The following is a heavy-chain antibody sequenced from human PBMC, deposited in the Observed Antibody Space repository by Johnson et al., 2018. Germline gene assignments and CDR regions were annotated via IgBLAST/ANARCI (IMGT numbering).Heavy chain of an antibody. Sequence: VQLVQSGGGLVQPGRSLRLSCAASGFTFDDYAMHWVRQAPGKGLEWVSGISWNSGSIGYADSVKGRFTISRDNAKNSLYLQMNSLRAEDMAFYYCAKDQYDSTLRYFRHWGQGNLVTVSA. CDR3: AKDQYDSTLRYFRH. D-gene: IGHD2/OR15-2a*01. CDR1: GFTFDDYA. J-gene: IGHJ1*01. V-gene: IGHV3-9*03. CDR2: ISWNSGSI.